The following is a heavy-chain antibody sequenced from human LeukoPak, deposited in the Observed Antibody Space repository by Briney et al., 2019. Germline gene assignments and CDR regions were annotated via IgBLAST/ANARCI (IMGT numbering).Heavy chain of an antibody. CDR2: IYTSGST. J-gene: IGHJ6*03. D-gene: IGHD1-26*01. V-gene: IGHV4-4*07. CDR1: GVSISSYY. CDR3: ARDQGVGAMRGYYYYYYMDV. Sequence: ASETLSLTCTASGVSISSYYWSWIRQPAGKGLEWIGRIYTSGSTNYNPSLKSRVTMSVDTSKNQFSLKLSSVTAADTAVYYCARDQGVGAMRGYYYYYYMDVWGKGTTVTVSS.